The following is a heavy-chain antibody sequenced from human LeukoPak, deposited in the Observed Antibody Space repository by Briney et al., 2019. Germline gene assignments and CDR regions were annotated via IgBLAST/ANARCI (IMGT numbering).Heavy chain of an antibody. J-gene: IGHJ5*02. V-gene: IGHV3-33*01. CDR3: ARDQDYGDWAVH. Sequence: QAGGSLRLSCAASGFTFSSYGMHWVRQAPGKGLEWVAVIWYDGSNKYYADSVKGRFTISRDNSKNTLYLQMNSLRAEDTAVYYCARDQDYGDWAVHWGQGTLVTVSS. CDR1: GFTFSSYG. CDR2: IWYDGSNK. D-gene: IGHD4-17*01.